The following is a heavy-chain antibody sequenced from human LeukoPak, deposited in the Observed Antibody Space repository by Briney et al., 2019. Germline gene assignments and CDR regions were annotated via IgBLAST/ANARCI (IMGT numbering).Heavy chain of an antibody. D-gene: IGHD7-27*01. Sequence: SETLSLTCTISGGSVSDYYWSWIRQSPGKGLEWIGYTYHTGSTSYSPSLKSRVTISADTSQNQFSLKLSSVTAADTAVYYCASRKLGNDYWGQGTLVAVSS. CDR3: ASRKLGNDY. CDR2: TYHTGST. CDR1: GGSVSDYY. V-gene: IGHV4-59*02. J-gene: IGHJ4*02.